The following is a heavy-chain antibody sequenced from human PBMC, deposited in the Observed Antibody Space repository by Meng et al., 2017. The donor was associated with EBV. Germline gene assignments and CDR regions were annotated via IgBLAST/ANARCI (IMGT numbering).Heavy chain of an antibody. CDR1: RYTFTSYD. CDR2: INPNSGNT. V-gene: IGHV1-8*01. Sequence: QMVQFEAEVKKPGASVKVSCKASRYTFTSYDINWVRQATGQRLEWMGWINPNSGNTGYAQKFQGRVTMTRNTSISTAYMELSSLRSEDTAVYYCARGRGVYCSGGSCYPGWFDPWGQGTLVTVSS. CDR3: ARGRGVYCSGGSCYPGWFDP. J-gene: IGHJ5*02. D-gene: IGHD2-15*01.